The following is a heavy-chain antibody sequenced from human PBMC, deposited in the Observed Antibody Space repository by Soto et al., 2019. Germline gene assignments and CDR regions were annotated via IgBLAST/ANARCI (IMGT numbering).Heavy chain of an antibody. Sequence: SETLSLTCTVSVGSISSDYYWIWIRQPPWKGLEWIGDINYSGSTHYNPSLKSRVTISVDTSKNQFSLKLSSMTAADTAVYYCAKDTVINYYYYGMDVWGQGTTVTVS. J-gene: IGHJ6*02. D-gene: IGHD4-17*01. CDR1: VGSISSDYY. V-gene: IGHV4-30-4*01. CDR3: AKDTVINYYYYGMDV. CDR2: INYSGST.